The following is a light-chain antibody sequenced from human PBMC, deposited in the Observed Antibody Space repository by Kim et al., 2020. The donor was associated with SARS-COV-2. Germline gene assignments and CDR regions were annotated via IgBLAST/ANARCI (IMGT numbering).Light chain of an antibody. CDR1: VSVSRN. CDR2: GAS. J-gene: IGKJ4*01. V-gene: IGKV3-15*01. Sequence: SRAPGERATLSCRASVSVSRNVAWYQLNPGQAPRLLIYGASTRATGIPDRFSGSGSGTEFTLIISSLQSEDFAVYYCQQYKDWPPLTFGGGTKVDIK. CDR3: QQYKDWPPLT.